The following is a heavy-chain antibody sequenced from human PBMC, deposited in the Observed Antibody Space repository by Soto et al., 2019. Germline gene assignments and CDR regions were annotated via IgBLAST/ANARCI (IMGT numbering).Heavy chain of an antibody. J-gene: IGHJ4*02. CDR1: GFTFSNYG. CDR3: ARGIDAIDWGSYRYVDY. V-gene: IGHV3-33*01. Sequence: PGGSLRLSCAASGFTFSNYGMHWVRQAPGQGLEWVAVIWFDGSNKNYADSVKGRFTISRDNSKNTLYLQMNSLRAGDTAVYYCARGIDAIDWGSYRYVDYWGQGTRVTVSS. D-gene: IGHD3-16*02. CDR2: IWFDGSNK.